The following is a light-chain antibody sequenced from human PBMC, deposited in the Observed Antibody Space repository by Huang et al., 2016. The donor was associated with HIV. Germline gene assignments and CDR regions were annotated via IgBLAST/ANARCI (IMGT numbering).Light chain of an antibody. V-gene: IGKV3-11*01. Sequence: DIVLTQSPATLSLSPGQRATLSCRASQNINNYLVWYQQKPGQAPRLLIYDSFNRATRIPARFSGSWSGTDFTLTITTLEPEDFAVYYCQQRGAWPLTFGGGTKVEIK. CDR2: DSF. J-gene: IGKJ4*01. CDR1: QNINNY. CDR3: QQRGAWPLT.